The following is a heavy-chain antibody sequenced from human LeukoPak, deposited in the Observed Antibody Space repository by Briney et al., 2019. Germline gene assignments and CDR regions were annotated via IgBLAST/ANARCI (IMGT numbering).Heavy chain of an antibody. V-gene: IGHV4-59*08. D-gene: IGHD4-17*01. CDR2: IYYSGSI. CDR1: GGXFSGYY. Sequence: SETLSLTCAVYGGXFSGYYCSWIRQPPGKGLEWIGYIYYSGSINYNPSLKSRVTISVDMSKNQFSLQLSSVTAADTAVYYCARQSRDGDYIAKLFDYWGQGTLVTVSS. J-gene: IGHJ4*02. CDR3: ARQSRDGDYIAKLFDY.